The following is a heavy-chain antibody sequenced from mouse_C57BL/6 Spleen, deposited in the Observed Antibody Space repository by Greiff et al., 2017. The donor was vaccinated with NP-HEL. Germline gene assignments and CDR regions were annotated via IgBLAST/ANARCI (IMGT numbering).Heavy chain of an antibody. J-gene: IGHJ4*01. CDR2: IDPSDSET. V-gene: IGHV1-52*01. CDR1: GYTFTSYW. CDR3: ARSGEWAMDY. Sequence: QVQLKQPGAELVRPGSSVKLSCKASGYTFTSYWMHWVKQRPIQGLEWIGNIDPSDSETHYNQKFKDKATLTVDKSSSTAYMQLSSLTSEDAAVYYCARSGEWAMDYWGQGTSVTVSS. D-gene: IGHD1-3*01.